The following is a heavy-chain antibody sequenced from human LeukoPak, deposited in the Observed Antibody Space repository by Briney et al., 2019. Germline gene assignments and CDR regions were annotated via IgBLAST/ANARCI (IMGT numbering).Heavy chain of an antibody. CDR3: VRAHHPGGWFDP. Sequence: GGSLRLSCAASGFTFSSYAMNWVRQAPGKGLEWVASINQDGGEIHYVGSVKGRFTISRDNAKNSLYLQMNSLTAEDTAVHYCVRAHHPGGWFDPWGQGTLVTVSS. CDR2: INQDGGEI. CDR1: GFTFSSYA. J-gene: IGHJ5*02. V-gene: IGHV3-7*04. D-gene: IGHD3-10*01.